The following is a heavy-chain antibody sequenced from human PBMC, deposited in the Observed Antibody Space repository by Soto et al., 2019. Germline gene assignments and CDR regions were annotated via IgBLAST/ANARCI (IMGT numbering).Heavy chain of an antibody. D-gene: IGHD2-21*01. V-gene: IGHV1-2*02. CDR1: GYTFTGYY. CDR2: INPNSGGT. Sequence: ASVKVSCKASGYTFTGYYMHWVRQAPGQGLEWMGWINPNSGGTNYSQKFQGRVTKTRDTSISTVYMELSRPRSDDTAVYYCARASFAYFGSWGQGTLVTVSS. CDR3: ARASFAYFGS. J-gene: IGHJ4*02.